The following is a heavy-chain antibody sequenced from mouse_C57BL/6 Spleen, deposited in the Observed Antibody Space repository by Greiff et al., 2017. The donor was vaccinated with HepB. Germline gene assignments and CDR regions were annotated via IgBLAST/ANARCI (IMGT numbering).Heavy chain of an antibody. CDR2: ISSGSSTI. J-gene: IGHJ4*01. CDR1: GFTFSDYG. D-gene: IGHD1-3*01. V-gene: IGHV5-17*01. Sequence: EVKLMESGGGLVKPGGSLKLSCAASGFTFSDYGMHWVRQAPEKGLEWVAYISSGSSTIYYADTVKGRFTISRDNAKNTLFLQMTSLRSEDTAMYYCARKLWDYYAMDYWGQGTSVTVSS. CDR3: ARKLWDYYAMDY.